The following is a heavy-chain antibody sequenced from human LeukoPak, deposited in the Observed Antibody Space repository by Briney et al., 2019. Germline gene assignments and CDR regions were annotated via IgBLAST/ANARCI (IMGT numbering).Heavy chain of an antibody. Sequence: GRSLRLSRAASGFTFSNYAMHGVRHAPGEGREWGAAISYDGSNKYYADSVKGRITISRDNSKNTLYLQVNSLRAEDTAVYCCARGTSYYYYGMDVWGQGTTVTVSS. J-gene: IGHJ6*02. CDR1: GFTFSNYA. D-gene: IGHD3-3*01. CDR3: ARGTSYYYYGMDV. CDR2: ISYDGSNK. V-gene: IGHV3-30-3*01.